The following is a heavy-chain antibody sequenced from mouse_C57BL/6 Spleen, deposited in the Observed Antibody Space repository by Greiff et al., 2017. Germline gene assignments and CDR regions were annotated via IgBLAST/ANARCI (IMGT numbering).Heavy chain of an antibody. CDR3: ARDYYDYDRNAMDY. D-gene: IGHD2-4*01. Sequence: EVQRVESGGGLVKPGGSLKLSCAASGFTFSDYGMHWVRQAPEKGLEWVAYISSGSSTIYYADTVKGRFTISRDNAKNTLFLQMTSVRSEDTAMYYCARDYYDYDRNAMDYWGQGTSVTVSS. J-gene: IGHJ4*01. V-gene: IGHV5-17*01. CDR2: ISSGSSTI. CDR1: GFTFSDYG.